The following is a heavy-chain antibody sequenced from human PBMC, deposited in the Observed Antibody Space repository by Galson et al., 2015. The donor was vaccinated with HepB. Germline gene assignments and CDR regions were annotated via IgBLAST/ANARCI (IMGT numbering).Heavy chain of an antibody. Sequence: SVKVSCKASGYTFTSYYMHWVRQAPGQGLEWMGIINPSGGSTSYAQKFQGRVTMTRDTSTSTVYMELSSLRSEDTAVYYCARHSDIVVVPAAPATDYYYYYMDVWGKGTTVTVSS. D-gene: IGHD2-2*01. CDR2: INPSGGST. CDR3: ARHSDIVVVPAAPATDYYYYYMDV. V-gene: IGHV1-46*01. CDR1: GYTFTSYY. J-gene: IGHJ6*03.